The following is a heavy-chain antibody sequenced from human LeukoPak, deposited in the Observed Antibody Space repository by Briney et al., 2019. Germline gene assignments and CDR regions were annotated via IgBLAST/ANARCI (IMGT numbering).Heavy chain of an antibody. CDR3: ARGVSHSSSWLTDAFDI. Sequence: SETLSLTCTVSGGSISSGYYWSWIRQPPGKGLEWIGYIYYSGSTNYNPSLKSRVTISVDTSKNQFSLKLSSVTAADTAVYYCARGVSHSSSWLTDAFDIWGQGTMVTVSS. V-gene: IGHV4-61*01. J-gene: IGHJ3*02. CDR2: IYYSGST. CDR1: GGSISSGYY. D-gene: IGHD6-13*01.